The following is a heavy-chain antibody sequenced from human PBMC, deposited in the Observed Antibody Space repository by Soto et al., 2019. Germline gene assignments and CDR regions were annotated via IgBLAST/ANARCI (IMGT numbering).Heavy chain of an antibody. D-gene: IGHD6-13*01. V-gene: IGHV3-48*03. CDR2: ISSSGSTI. CDR1: GFTFSSYE. J-gene: IGHJ6*02. CDR3: ARDPRIAAAGYFSGYYGMDV. Sequence: LRLSCAASGFTFSSYEMNWVRQAPGKGLEWVSYISSSGSTIYYADSVKSRFTISRDNAKNSLYLQMNSLRAEDTAVYYCARDPRIAAAGYFSGYYGMDVWGQGTTVTVSS.